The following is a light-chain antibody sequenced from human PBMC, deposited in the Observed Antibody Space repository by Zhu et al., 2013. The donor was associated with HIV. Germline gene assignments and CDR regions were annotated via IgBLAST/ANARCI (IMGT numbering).Light chain of an antibody. CDR3: QQYNNYWT. V-gene: IGKV3-20*01. CDR2: GAS. J-gene: IGKJ1*01. Sequence: ENVLTQSPGTLSLSPGQRATLSCRASQSVSSSYLAWYQQKPGQAPRLLIYGASTRATGIPDRFSGSGSGTDFTLTISSLQPDDFATYYCQQYNNYWTFGQGTKVEI. CDR1: QSVSSSY.